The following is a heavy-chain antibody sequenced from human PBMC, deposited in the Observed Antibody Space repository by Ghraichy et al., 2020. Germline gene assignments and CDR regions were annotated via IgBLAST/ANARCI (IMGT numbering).Heavy chain of an antibody. J-gene: IGHJ4*02. CDR1: GFTFSNYG. CDR3: VKGQLGGAMLH. V-gene: IGHV3-30*02. D-gene: IGHD1-1*01. Sequence: GGSLRLSCAASGFTFSNYGMHWVRQALGKGLDWVAFIRFDESTIYYKDSVKGRFTISRDNSKNTLYLQMNSLRPTDTAVYYCVKGQLGGAMLHWGQGTLVTVS. CDR2: IRFDESTI.